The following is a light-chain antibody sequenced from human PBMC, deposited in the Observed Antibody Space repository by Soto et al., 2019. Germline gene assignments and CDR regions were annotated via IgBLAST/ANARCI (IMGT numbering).Light chain of an antibody. V-gene: IGLV2-14*01. CDR1: SSDVGGRNF. CDR3: SSYTSSSTLLDV. J-gene: IGLJ1*01. CDR2: AVS. Sequence: QSALTQPASVSGSPGQSITISCTGTSSDVGGRNFVSWYQQHPGKAPKVMIYAVSQRPSGVSNRFSGSKSGNTASLTISGLQDEDEADYYCSSYTSSSTLLDVFGTGTKLTVL.